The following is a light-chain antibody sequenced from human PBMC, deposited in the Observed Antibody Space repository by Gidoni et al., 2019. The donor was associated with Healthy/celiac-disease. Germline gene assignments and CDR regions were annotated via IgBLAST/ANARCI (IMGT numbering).Light chain of an antibody. J-gene: IGKJ3*01. CDR2: DAS. V-gene: IGKV3-11*01. CDR3: QQRSNWPPFT. CDR1: QSVSSY. Sequence: EIALTQSPSTLYLSPGERATLSGRASQSVSSYLDWYQQKPGQAPRLLIYDASNRATGIPARFSGSGSGTDFTRTISSLEPEDFAVYYCQQRSNWPPFTFXHXTKVDIK.